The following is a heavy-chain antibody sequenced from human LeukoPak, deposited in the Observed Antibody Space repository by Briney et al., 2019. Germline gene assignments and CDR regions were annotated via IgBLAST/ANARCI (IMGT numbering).Heavy chain of an antibody. CDR3: GXXXXXXXXNYFVVDY. V-gene: IGHV4-59*01. CDR1: GDSIRNYY. CDR2: IHYNGDT. D-gene: IGHD3-10*01. J-gene: IGHJ4*02. Sequence: SETLSLTCTVSGDSIRNYYWNWIRQAPGKALEWIGHIHYNGDTAYNFSLKSRVTISMDTSKNQFSLKLSSVTAADTAVYYCGXXXXXXXXNYFVVDYWGQGTVVTVSS.